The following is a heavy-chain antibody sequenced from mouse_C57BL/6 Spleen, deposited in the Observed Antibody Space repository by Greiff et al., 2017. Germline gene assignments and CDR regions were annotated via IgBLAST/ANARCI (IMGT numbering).Heavy chain of an antibody. D-gene: IGHD1-1*01. CDR1: GFTFKDYY. Sequence: EVQLQQSGAELVRPGASVKLSCTASGFTFKDYYMHWVKQRPEQGLEWIGRIDPEDGDTEYAPKFQGKATMTADTSSNTAYLQLSSLTSEDTAVYYCTTGDGSSFYAMDYWGQGTSVTVSS. CDR3: TTGDGSSFYAMDY. J-gene: IGHJ4*01. V-gene: IGHV14-1*01. CDR2: IDPEDGDT.